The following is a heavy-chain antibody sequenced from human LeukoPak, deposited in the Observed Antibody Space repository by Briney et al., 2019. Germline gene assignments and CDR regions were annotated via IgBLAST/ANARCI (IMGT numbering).Heavy chain of an antibody. CDR3: VRQDQLLVVAAYFY. CDR1: GGTFSSYA. J-gene: IGHJ4*02. Sequence: VASVKVSCKASGGTFSSYAISWVRQAPGQGLEWLGWINPRTGGSGPGHSSHGRITLTTDTSLSTAYMELSRLTSDDTALYYCVRQDQLLVVAAYFYWGQGTQVTVSS. D-gene: IGHD5-12*01. CDR2: INPRTGGS. V-gene: IGHV1-2*02.